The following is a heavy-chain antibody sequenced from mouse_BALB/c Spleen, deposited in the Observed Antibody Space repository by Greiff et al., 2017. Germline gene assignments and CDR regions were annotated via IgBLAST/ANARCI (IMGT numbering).Heavy chain of an antibody. CDR3: ARGGVRRAMDY. CDR1: GYTFTSYV. V-gene: IGHV1-14*01. D-gene: IGHD2-14*01. Sequence: VQLQQSGPELVKPGASVKMSCKASGYTFTSYVMHWVKQKPGQGLEWIGYINPYNDGTKYNEKFKGKATLTSDKSSSTAYMELSSLTSEDSAVYNCARGGVRRAMDYWGQGTSVTVSS. J-gene: IGHJ4*01. CDR2: INPYNDGT.